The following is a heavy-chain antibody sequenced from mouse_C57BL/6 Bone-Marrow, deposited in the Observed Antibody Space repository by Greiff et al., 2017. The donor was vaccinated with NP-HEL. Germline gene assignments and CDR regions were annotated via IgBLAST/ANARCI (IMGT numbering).Heavy chain of an antibody. CDR3: ARQGDGSSFFYAMDY. Sequence: DVKLVESGGDLVKPGGSLKLSCAASGFTFSSYGMSWVRQTPDKRLEWVATISSGGSYTYYPDSVKGRFTISRDNAKNTLYLQMSSLKSEDTAMYYCARQGDGSSFFYAMDYWGQGTSVTVSS. CDR1: GFTFSSYG. D-gene: IGHD1-1*01. V-gene: IGHV5-6*02. J-gene: IGHJ4*01. CDR2: ISSGGSYT.